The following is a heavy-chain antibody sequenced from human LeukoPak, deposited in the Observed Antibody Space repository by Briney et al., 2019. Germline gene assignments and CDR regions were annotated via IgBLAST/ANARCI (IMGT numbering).Heavy chain of an antibody. J-gene: IGHJ5*02. CDR1: GYTFTSYD. CDR3: AMYYYGSGTWFDP. CDR2: IIPILGIA. D-gene: IGHD3-10*01. V-gene: IGHV1-69*04. Sequence: GASVKVSCKASGYTFTSYDINWVRQAPGQGLEWMGRIIPILGIANYAQKFQGRVTITADKSTSTAYMELSSLRSEDTAVYYCAMYYYGSGTWFDPWGQGTLVTVSS.